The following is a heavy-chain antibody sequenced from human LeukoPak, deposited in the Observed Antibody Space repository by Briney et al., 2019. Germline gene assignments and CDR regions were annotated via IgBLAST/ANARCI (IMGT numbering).Heavy chain of an antibody. J-gene: IGHJ5*01. Sequence: GGSLRLSCAASGFMFSRYAMIWVRQTPGKGLEWGSAITETGAGTYYADSVKGRFTMSRDNSRNTVYLQMDSLRAEDTAVYFCARGTAAAANRNWFDSWGQGTLVTVSS. V-gene: IGHV3-23*01. D-gene: IGHD6-13*01. CDR3: ARGTAAAANRNWFDS. CDR1: GFMFSRYA. CDR2: ITETGAGT.